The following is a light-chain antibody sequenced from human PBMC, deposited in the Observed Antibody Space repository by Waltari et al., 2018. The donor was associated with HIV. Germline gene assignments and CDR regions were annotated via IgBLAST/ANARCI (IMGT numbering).Light chain of an antibody. V-gene: IGKV1-16*01. CDR2: AAS. CDR3: QHYATYPFT. CDR1: QGITNF. J-gene: IGKJ3*01. Sequence: TCRASQGITNFLAWFQQKPGKAPKSLIRAASSLQSGVPLRFSGSGSGTDFTLTINNLQPEDSATYFCQHYATYPFTFGPGTKVEIK.